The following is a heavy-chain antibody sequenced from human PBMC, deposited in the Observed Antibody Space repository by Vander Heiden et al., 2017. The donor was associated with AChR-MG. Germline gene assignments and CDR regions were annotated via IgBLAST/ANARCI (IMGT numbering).Heavy chain of an antibody. CDR3: ATYDYDDYG. CDR2: ISNDGNSK. CDR1: GFTFSMYT. D-gene: IGHD4-17*01. V-gene: IGHV3-30-3*01. Sequence: QVQLVESGGGVVQPGGSLRLPCAASGFTFSMYTIHWVRQAPGEGLEWVALISNDGNSKHYGDSVKGRFTLSRDNSKNMVYLQMNSLRGEDTAVYYCATYDYDDYGWGQGTLVTVSS. J-gene: IGHJ4*02.